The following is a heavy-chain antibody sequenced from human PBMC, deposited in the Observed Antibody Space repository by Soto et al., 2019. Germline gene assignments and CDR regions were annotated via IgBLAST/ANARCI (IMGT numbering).Heavy chain of an antibody. V-gene: IGHV3-73*02. D-gene: IGHD3-22*01. Sequence: EVQLVESGGGLVQPGGSLKLSCAASGFIFSDSALHWVRQASGKGLEWVGRIRRKANNYATTYAASGEGRFAISRDDSKNTAYLQMNSLKTDATAIYYCTRGIDVYSGYHRYYLDYGGQGTLVTVSS. CDR3: TRGIDVYSGYHRYYLDY. J-gene: IGHJ4*02. CDR2: IRRKANNYAT. CDR1: GFIFSDSA.